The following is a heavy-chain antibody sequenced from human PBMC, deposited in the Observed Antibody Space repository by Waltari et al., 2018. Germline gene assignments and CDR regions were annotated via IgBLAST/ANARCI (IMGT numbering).Heavy chain of an antibody. D-gene: IGHD2-15*01. CDR1: GDSIRSTYW. V-gene: IGHV4-4*02. CDR3: ARDRGRGLYLDS. CDR2: VHGSGRT. Sequence: QLQLQESGPGLVKPSGTLSLTCAVSGDSIRSTYWWSWVRQPPGKGLEWIGQVHGSGRTNYNPSFASRVTVSLDTSTSQFSLKVTSAAAADTAVYYCARDRGRGLYLDSWGQGTLVTVSP. J-gene: IGHJ4*02.